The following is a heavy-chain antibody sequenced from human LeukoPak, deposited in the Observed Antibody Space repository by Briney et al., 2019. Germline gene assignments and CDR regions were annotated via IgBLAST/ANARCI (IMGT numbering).Heavy chain of an antibody. CDR2: VNQGGTEK. CDR1: GFTFSSQW. D-gene: IGHD1-26*01. CDR3: ARGLNSGSYPPDAFDI. V-gene: IGHV3-7*01. Sequence: GGSLRLSCAASGFTFSSQWMSWVRQAPGKGLEWVANVNQGGTEKYYVDSVKGRFTISRDNAKNSLYLQMNSLRAEDTAVYYCARGLNSGSYPPDAFDIWGQGTMVTVSS. J-gene: IGHJ3*02.